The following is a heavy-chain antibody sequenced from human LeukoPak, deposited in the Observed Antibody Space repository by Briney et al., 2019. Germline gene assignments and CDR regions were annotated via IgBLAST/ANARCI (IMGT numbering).Heavy chain of an antibody. Sequence: SETLSLTCTVSGGSISSSSHYWGWIRQPPGKGLEWIGSIYYSGSTNYNPSLKSRVTISVDTSKNQFSLKLSSVTAADTAVYYCARGRGAVAGTFDYWGQGTLVTVSS. D-gene: IGHD6-19*01. J-gene: IGHJ4*02. CDR1: GGSISSSSHY. CDR2: IYYSGST. CDR3: ARGRGAVAGTFDY. V-gene: IGHV4-39*07.